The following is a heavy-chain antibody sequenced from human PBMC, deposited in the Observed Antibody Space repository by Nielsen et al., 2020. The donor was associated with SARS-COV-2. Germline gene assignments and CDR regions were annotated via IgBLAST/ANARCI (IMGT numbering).Heavy chain of an antibody. J-gene: IGHJ6*02. CDR1: GFTFSSYD. D-gene: IGHD6-13*01. Sequence: GGSLRLSCAASGFTFSSYDMHWVRQATGKGLEWVSAIGTAGDTYYPGSVKGRFTISRENAKNSLYLQMNSLRAGDTAVYYCARGYSSSWYRVNYYYYYGMDVWGQGTTVTSP. CDR2: IGTAGDT. CDR3: ARGYSSSWYRVNYYYYYGMDV. V-gene: IGHV3-13*04.